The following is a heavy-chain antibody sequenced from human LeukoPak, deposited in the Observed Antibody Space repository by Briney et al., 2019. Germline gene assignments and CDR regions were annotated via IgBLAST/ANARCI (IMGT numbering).Heavy chain of an antibody. CDR2: IHWNGGST. D-gene: IGHD6-19*01. J-gene: IGHJ1*01. V-gene: IGHV3-20*04. CDR3: AKDQDLKWLVRTFREARGYFQH. CDR1: GFTFDDYG. Sequence: PGGSLRLSCAASGFTFDDYGMSWVRQAPGKGLEWVSGIHWNGGSTGYADSVKGRFTISRDNAKNSLYLQMNSLRAEDTAVYYCAKDQDLKWLVRTFREARGYFQHWGQGTLVTVSS.